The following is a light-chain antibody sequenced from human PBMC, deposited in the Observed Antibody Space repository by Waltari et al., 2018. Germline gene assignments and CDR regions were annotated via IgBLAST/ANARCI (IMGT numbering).Light chain of an antibody. CDR1: NSNIGSNT. V-gene: IGLV1-44*01. CDR2: SNN. CDR3: AAWDDSPNAVV. Sequence: QSVLTQPPPASGTPGQRVTISCSGSNSNIGSNTVNWHQQLPGTAPKRPLHSNNRRPSGVPDRFSGSKSGTSASLAISGLQSEDEADYYCAAWDDSPNAVVIGGGTKLTVL. J-gene: IGLJ2*01.